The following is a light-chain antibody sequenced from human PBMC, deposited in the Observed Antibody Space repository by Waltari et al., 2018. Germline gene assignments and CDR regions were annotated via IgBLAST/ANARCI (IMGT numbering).Light chain of an antibody. CDR3: QQSYSIPLT. CDR2: TAS. J-gene: IGKJ4*01. V-gene: IGKV1-39*01. CDR1: ETIRIY. Sequence: DIQMTQSPSSLSASVGDRVTITCRASETIRIYLNWYQQKPGKAPKLLINTASRLQSGVPSRFSGSGSRTDFTLTISTLQHEDFATYYCQQSYSIPLTFGGGTKVEIK.